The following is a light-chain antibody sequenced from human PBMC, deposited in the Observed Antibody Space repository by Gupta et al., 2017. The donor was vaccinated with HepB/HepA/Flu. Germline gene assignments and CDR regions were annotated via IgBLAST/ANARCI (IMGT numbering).Light chain of an antibody. CDR3: QQYGSSPPFT. Sequence: EMVLTQSAGTLSFCPGERATLSCRASQSVSSSYLAWYQQKPGQAPRLLIYGASSRATGIPDRFSGSGSGTDFTLTISRLEPEDFAVYYCQQYGSSPPFTFGPGTKVDIK. CDR1: QSVSSSY. CDR2: GAS. J-gene: IGKJ3*01. V-gene: IGKV3-20*01.